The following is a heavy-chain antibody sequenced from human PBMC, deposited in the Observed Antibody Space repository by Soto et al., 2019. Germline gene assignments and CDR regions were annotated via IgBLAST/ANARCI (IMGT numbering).Heavy chain of an antibody. CDR2: SRSKPNSYTT. D-gene: IGHD1-26*01. V-gene: IGHV3-72*01. J-gene: IGHJ4*02. CDR1: GLTFSDHY. Sequence: EVQLVESGGGLVQPGGSLRLSCVVSGLTFSDHYMDWVRQAPGKGLEWVGRSRSKPNSYTTEYAASVKGRFTLSRDDSNSSLYLQMNSLKFEDTAVYYCTSRFTESYDYWGQGTLVTVCS. CDR3: TSRFTESYDY.